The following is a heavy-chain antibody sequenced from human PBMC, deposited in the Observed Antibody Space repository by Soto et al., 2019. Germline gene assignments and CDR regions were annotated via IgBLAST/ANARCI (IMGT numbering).Heavy chain of an antibody. V-gene: IGHV3-30*18. J-gene: IGHJ6*02. Sequence: ESGGGVVQPGRSLRLSCAASGFTFSSYGMHWVRQAPGTGLEWVAVISYDGSNKYYADSVKGRFTISRDNSKNTLYLQMNSLRAEDTAVYYCAKARHYYYYGMDVWGQGTTVTVSS. CDR2: ISYDGSNK. CDR1: GFTFSSYG. CDR3: AKARHYYYYGMDV.